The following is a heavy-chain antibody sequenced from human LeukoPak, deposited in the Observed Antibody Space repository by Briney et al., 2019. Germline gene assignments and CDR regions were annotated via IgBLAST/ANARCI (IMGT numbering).Heavy chain of an antibody. CDR2: ISDDGSRQ. CDR3: ASGPPFLKYFEY. Sequence: PGRSLRLSCAATGFTFSHYAINWGRQAPGKGLEWVAFISDDGSRQHYADSVKGRFTISRDDSNNALYLQMHSLRAEDTALYYCASGPPFLKYFEYWGQGTLITVSS. CDR1: GFTFSHYA. J-gene: IGHJ4*02. D-gene: IGHD3-3*01. V-gene: IGHV3-30-3*01.